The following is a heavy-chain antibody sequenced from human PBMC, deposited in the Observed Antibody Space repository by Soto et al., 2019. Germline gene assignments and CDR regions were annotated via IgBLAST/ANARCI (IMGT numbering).Heavy chain of an antibody. Sequence: EVQLVESGGGLIQPGGSLRLSCAVSGLTVSSYAMSWVRQAPGEGLEWVSVIYASDSTHYADSVKGRFTIPRDNSKNTLFLQMNSLRAEDTAVYYCAKGLMDVWGQGTTVTVS. CDR3: AKGLMDV. CDR2: IYASDST. CDR1: GLTVSSYA. D-gene: IGHD2-21*01. V-gene: IGHV3-53*01. J-gene: IGHJ6*02.